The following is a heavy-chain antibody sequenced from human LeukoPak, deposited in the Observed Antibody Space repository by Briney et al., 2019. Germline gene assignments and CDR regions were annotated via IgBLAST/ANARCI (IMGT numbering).Heavy chain of an antibody. V-gene: IGHV4-61*02. J-gene: IGHJ4*02. Sequence: PSETLSLTCSVSGDSITTGTYFWSWVRQPAGKGLEWIGRVHVIGSTNYSPSLKSRVTISVDTSKNQFTLKLTSVTAADTAVYYCARASIPVITPFFDYWGQGTLVTVSS. CDR2: VHVIGST. CDR3: ARASIPVITPFFDY. CDR1: GDSITTGTYF. D-gene: IGHD4-23*01.